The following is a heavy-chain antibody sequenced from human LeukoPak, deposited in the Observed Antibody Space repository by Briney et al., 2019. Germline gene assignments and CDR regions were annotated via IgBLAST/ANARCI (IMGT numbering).Heavy chain of an antibody. CDR3: AKKYTEYFDY. Sequence: GGSLRLSCAASGFTFSKHGMNWVRQAPGKGLEWVSGISPSGDIRYYADSVKGRFTISRDNSKNALYLEVISLTAEDTAVYYCAKKYTEYFDYWGQGTLVTVSS. J-gene: IGHJ4*02. V-gene: IGHV3-23*01. D-gene: IGHD2-2*02. CDR2: ISPSGDIR. CDR1: GFTFSKHG.